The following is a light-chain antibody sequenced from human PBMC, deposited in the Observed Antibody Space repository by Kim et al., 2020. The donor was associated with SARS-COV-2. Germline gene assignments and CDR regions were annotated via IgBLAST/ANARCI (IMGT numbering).Light chain of an antibody. CDR3: QQFHEWPPIT. J-gene: IGKJ4*01. V-gene: IGKV3-15*01. CDR1: QNIGTA. Sequence: EIVMTQSPATLSVSPGDRVTLSCRASQNIGTALAWYQQRPGQAPRLLMSRVSARATGVPVRFTGGGSGTDFTLTISSLQSEDIGVYYCQQFHEWPPITFGGGTKVDIK. CDR2: RVS.